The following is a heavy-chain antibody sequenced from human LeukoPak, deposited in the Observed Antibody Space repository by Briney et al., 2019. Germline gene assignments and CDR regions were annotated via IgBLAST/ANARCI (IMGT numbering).Heavy chain of an antibody. V-gene: IGHV3-23*01. CDR3: AKWGDFDILTGYYVSDF. D-gene: IGHD3-9*01. J-gene: IGHJ4*02. CDR2: VTGSGGST. CDR1: GFTFSNYA. Sequence: GASLRLSCVASGFTFSNYAMSWVRQAAGKRLEWVSAVTGSGGSTYCADSVKGRFTISRDNSRNTLFLQMNSLRAEDTAIYYCAKWGDFDILTGYYVSDFWGQGTLVTVSS.